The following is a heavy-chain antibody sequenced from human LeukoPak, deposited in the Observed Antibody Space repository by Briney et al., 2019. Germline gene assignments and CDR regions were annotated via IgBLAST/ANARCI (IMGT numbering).Heavy chain of an antibody. CDR1: GYSISSGYY. Sequence: SETLSLTCAVSGYSISSGYYWGWIRQPPGKGLEGIASKYHSGSTYYNPSLKSRVTISVDKSKNQFSLKLSSLTAADTAVYYCARDGSTGYFDYWGQGTLVTVSS. J-gene: IGHJ4*02. CDR3: ARDGSTGYFDY. V-gene: IGHV4-38-2*02. CDR2: KYHSGST. D-gene: IGHD1-14*01.